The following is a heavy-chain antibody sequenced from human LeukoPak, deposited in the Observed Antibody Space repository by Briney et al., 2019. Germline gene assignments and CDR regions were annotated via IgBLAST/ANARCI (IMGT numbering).Heavy chain of an antibody. J-gene: IGHJ4*02. CDR2: IYYSGST. CDR1: GGSISSGDYY. D-gene: IGHD4-23*01. Sequence: PSQTLSLTCTVSGGSISSGDYYWSWIRQPPGKGLEWIGYIYYSGSTYYNPSLKSRVTISVDTSKNQFSLKLSSVTAADTAVYYCARGKDYGGNEDFDHWAREPWSPSPQ. CDR3: ARGKDYGGNEDFDH. V-gene: IGHV4-30-4*08.